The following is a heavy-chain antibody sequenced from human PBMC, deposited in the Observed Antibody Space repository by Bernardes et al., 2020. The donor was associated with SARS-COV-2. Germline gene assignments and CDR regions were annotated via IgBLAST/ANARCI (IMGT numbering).Heavy chain of an antibody. Sequence: SETLSLTCAVYGGSFSGYYWSWIRQPPGKGLEWIGEINHSGSTNYNPSLKSRVTISVDTSKNQFSLKLSSVTAADTAVYYCARGVDPNWNYYLSWFDPWGQGTLVTVSS. J-gene: IGHJ5*02. CDR1: GGSFSGYY. V-gene: IGHV4-34*01. CDR2: INHSGST. D-gene: IGHD1-7*01. CDR3: ARGVDPNWNYYLSWFDP.